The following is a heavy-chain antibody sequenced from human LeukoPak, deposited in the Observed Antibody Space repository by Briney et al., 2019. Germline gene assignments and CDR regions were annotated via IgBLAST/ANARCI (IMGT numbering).Heavy chain of an antibody. Sequence: GGSLRLSCEASGFTFRTISMNWVRQAPGKGVEWFSYISSAIDSIHYADSVKGRFTISRDNDKHSLYLQMTSLAVDDTAIYFCACREMEAILLEDAYDTWGQGTMVTVSS. CDR1: GFTFRTIS. D-gene: IGHD1-1*01. CDR3: ACREMEAILLEDAYDT. J-gene: IGHJ3*02. V-gene: IGHV3-48*04. CDR2: ISSAIDSI.